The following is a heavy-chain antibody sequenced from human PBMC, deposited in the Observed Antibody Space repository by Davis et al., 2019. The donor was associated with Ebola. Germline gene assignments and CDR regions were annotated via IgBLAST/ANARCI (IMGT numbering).Heavy chain of an antibody. D-gene: IGHD3-16*01. J-gene: IGHJ5*02. CDR2: ISSSSSYI. CDR3: ARAIGGRGGWFDP. Sequence: GESLKISCAASGFTFSSYSMNWVRQAPGKGLEWVSSISSSSSYIYYADSVKGRFTISRDNAKNSLYLQMNSLRAEDTAVYYCARAIGGRGGWFDPWGQGTLVTVSS. CDR1: GFTFSSYS. V-gene: IGHV3-21*01.